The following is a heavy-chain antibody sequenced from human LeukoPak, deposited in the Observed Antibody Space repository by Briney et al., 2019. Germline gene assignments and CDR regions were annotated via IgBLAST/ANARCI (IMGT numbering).Heavy chain of an antibody. J-gene: IGHJ3*02. CDR2: TSGSGLSP. CDR1: GFTFSSYA. Sequence: GGSLGLSCVASGFTFSSYAMNWVRQAPGKGLEWVSATSGSGLSPYYADSVKGRFTISRDNSKNTLYLQMNSLRADDTAVYYCAKDAEVGAGADAFDIWGQGTMVTVSS. CDR3: AKDAEVGAGADAFDI. V-gene: IGHV3-23*01. D-gene: IGHD1-26*01.